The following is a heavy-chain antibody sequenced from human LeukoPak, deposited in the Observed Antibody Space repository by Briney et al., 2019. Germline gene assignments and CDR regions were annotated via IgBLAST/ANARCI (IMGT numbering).Heavy chain of an antibody. D-gene: IGHD2-15*01. Sequence: PGRSLRLSCAASGFTFSIYGMHCVPQAPGKGPESGAVISYDGSNEYYADSARRRYTISRDKSENTVYLQMNSLRTEDTAVYYCASDRAYCSGGSCYSGLDYWGQGTLVTVSS. V-gene: IGHV3-30-3*01. CDR1: GFTFSIYG. CDR3: ASDRAYCSGGSCYSGLDY. CDR2: ISYDGSNE. J-gene: IGHJ4*02.